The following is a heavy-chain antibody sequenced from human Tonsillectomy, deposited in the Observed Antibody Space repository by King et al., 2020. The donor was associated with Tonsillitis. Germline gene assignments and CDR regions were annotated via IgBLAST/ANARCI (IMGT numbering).Heavy chain of an antibody. D-gene: IGHD3-10*01. Sequence: VQLQESGPGLVKPSETLSLTCTVSGGSITGYHWSWIRQPPGKGLEWIGNIYYTGRTNYNSSFKSRVTLSVDTSKNQFSLKLTSVTAADTAVYYCAKIQYASGGSYYAMDVWGQGPTVTVSS. CDR1: GGSITGYH. J-gene: IGHJ6*02. V-gene: IGHV4-59*01. CDR3: AKIQYASGGSYYAMDV. CDR2: IYYTGRT.